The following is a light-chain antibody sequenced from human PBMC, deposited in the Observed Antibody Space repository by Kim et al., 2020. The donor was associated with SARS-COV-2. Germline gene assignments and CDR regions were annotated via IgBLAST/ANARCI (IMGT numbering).Light chain of an antibody. J-gene: IGLJ2*01. CDR3: QSYDSSLSGSPVV. CDR2: GNS. Sequence: QSVLTQPPSVSGAPGQRVTISCTGSSSNIGAGYDVHWYQQLPGTAPKLLIYGNSNRPSGVPDRFSGSKSGTSASLAITGLQAEDEADYYCQSYDSSLSGSPVVFGGGTQLTV. CDR1: SSNIGAGYD. V-gene: IGLV1-40*01.